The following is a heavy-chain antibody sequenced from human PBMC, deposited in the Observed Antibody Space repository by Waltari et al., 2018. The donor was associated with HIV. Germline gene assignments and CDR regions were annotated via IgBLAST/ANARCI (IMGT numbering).Heavy chain of an antibody. CDR2: MNPTSANT. CDR3: ARGPQDYPKYYFDY. CDR1: GYTCPSYD. D-gene: IGHD4-17*01. Sequence: QVHAVKSGEEVKKPGASVKVPCKASGYTCPSYDLSWVRQTTVQGLEWLGCMNPTSANTGYAQRFKGRVTMTRNTSISTAYMELSSLRSEDTAVYFCARGPQDYPKYYFDYWGQGTLVTVSS. J-gene: IGHJ4*02. V-gene: IGHV1-8*01.